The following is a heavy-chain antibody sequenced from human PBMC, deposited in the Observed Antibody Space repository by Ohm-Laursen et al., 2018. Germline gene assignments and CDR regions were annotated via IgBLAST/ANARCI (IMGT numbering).Heavy chain of an antibody. Sequence: SLRLSCAASGFTFSDYYMSWIRQPPGKGLEWVSYISSSGGTISHADSVKGRFTISRDNAQTSLYLQMNSLRAEDTAVYYCARVGTIAAAGTLDYWGQGTLVTVSS. CDR2: ISSSGGTI. D-gene: IGHD6-13*01. CDR3: ARVGTIAAAGTLDY. V-gene: IGHV3-11*01. J-gene: IGHJ4*02. CDR1: GFTFSDYY.